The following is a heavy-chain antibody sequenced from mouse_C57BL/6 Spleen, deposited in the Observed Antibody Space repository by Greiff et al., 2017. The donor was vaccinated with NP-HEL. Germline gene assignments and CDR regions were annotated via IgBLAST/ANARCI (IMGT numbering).Heavy chain of an antibody. J-gene: IGHJ4*01. V-gene: IGHV14-4*01. CDR3: TTQWPYYAMDD. D-gene: IGHD1-3*01. Sequence: VQLQQSGAELVRPGASVKLSCTASGFNIKDDYMHWVKQRPEQGLEWIGWIDPENGDTEYASKFQGKATITADTSSNTAYLQLSSLTSEDTAVYYCTTQWPYYAMDDWGQGTSVTVSS. CDR2: IDPENGDT. CDR1: GFNIKDDY.